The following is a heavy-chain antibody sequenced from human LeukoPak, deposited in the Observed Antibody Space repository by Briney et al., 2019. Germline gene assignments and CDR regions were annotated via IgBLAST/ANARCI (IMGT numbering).Heavy chain of an antibody. CDR2: INSDGSST. CDR1: GFTFSSYW. J-gene: IGHJ4*02. Sequence: PGGSLRLSCAASGFTFSSYWMHWVRQAPGKGLVWVSRINSDGSSTSYADSVKGRFTISRDNAKNTLYLQMSSLRAEDTAVYYCARVRAPMAYYFDYWGQGTLVTVSS. CDR3: ARVRAPMAYYFDY. D-gene: IGHD2-2*01. V-gene: IGHV3-74*01.